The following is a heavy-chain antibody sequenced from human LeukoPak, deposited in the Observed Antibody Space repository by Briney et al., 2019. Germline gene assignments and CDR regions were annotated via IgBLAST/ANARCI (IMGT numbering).Heavy chain of an antibody. J-gene: IGHJ4*02. CDR1: GFTFSSYS. CDR3: ARDAAAPYYYDSSGYSGGFY. D-gene: IGHD3-22*01. CDR2: ISSSSSYI. V-gene: IGHV3-21*01. Sequence: GGSLRLSCAASGFTFSSYSMNWVRQAQGKGLEGVSSISSSSSYIYYADSVKGRFTISRDNAKNSLYLQMNSLRAEDTAVYYCARDAAAPYYYDSSGYSGGFYWGQGTLVTVSS.